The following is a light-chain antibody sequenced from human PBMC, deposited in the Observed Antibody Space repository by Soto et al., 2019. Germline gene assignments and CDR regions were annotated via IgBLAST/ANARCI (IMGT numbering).Light chain of an antibody. Sequence: DIQMTQSPSTLSASVGDRVTITCRASQSISSWLAWYQQKPGKAPKLLIYKASSLESGVPSRFSGSGSGTEFTLTISSLQPDDFATHYCQQYNSSPTFGQGTKVEIK. CDR3: QQYNSSPT. CDR2: KAS. J-gene: IGKJ1*01. V-gene: IGKV1-5*03. CDR1: QSISSW.